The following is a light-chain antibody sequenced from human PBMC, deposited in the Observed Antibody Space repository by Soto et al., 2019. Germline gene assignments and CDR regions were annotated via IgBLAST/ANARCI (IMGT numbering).Light chain of an antibody. CDR1: SGHSRYA. V-gene: IGLV4-69*01. Sequence: QLVLTQSPSASASLGASVKLTCTLSSGHSRYAIAWHQQQPEKGPRYLMKLNSDGSHSKGDGIPDRFSGSSSGAERYLTISSLQSEDEADYYCQTWDTGIQVFGGGTKLTVL. CDR3: QTWDTGIQV. CDR2: LNSDGSH. J-gene: IGLJ3*02.